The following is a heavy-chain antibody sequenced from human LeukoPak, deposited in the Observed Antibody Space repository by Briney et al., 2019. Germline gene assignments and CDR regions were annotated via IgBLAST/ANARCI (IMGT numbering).Heavy chain of an antibody. Sequence: GASVKDSCKASGYTFTDYYMHWVRLALGQGLEWMGWINPNSGGTNYVQKFQGWVTMARDTSINTAYMERSRLTSDDTAAYYCARANFLYCSSTSCLFDYWGQGTLVTVSS. CDR2: INPNSGGT. V-gene: IGHV1-2*04. J-gene: IGHJ4*02. CDR1: GYTFTDYY. CDR3: ARANFLYCSSTSCLFDY. D-gene: IGHD2-2*01.